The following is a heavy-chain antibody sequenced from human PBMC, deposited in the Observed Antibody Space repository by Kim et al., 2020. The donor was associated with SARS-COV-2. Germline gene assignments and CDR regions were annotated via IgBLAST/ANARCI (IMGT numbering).Heavy chain of an antibody. Sequence: SETLSLTCTVSGGSISSYYWSWIRQPPGKGLEWIGYIYYSGSTNYNPSLKSRVTISVDTSKNQFSLKLRSVTAADTAVYYCARGYSYGYSYYYYGMDVWGQGTTVTVSS. CDR1: GGSISSYY. D-gene: IGHD5-18*01. CDR3: ARGYSYGYSYYYYGMDV. J-gene: IGHJ6*02. V-gene: IGHV4-59*01. CDR2: IYYSGST.